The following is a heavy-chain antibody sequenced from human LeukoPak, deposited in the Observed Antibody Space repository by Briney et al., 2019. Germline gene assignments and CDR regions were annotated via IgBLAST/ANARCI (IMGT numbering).Heavy chain of an antibody. CDR3: ARDRDGAQGGY. V-gene: IGHV1-2*02. J-gene: IGHJ4*02. CDR2: INPDSSGT. Sequence: ASVKVSCKASGYTFIYYYIHWVRQAPGQGLEWMGWINPDSSGTNYAQKFQGRVTMTRDTSISTAYLELSSLRSDDTAVYYCARDRDGAQGGYWGQGTLVTVSS. D-gene: IGHD4-17*01. CDR1: GYTFIYYY.